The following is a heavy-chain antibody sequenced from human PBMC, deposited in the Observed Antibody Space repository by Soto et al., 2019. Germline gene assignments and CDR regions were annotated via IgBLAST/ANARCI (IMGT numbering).Heavy chain of an antibody. CDR3: ARQGTYGDYEGYHYYYMDV. CDR1: GGSISSYY. D-gene: IGHD4-17*01. CDR2: IYYSGST. Sequence: SETLSLTCTVSGGSISSYYWSWIRQPPGKGLEWIGYIYYSGSTNYNPSLKSRVTISVDTSKNQFSLKLSSVTAADTAVYYCARQGTYGDYEGYHYYYMDVWGKGTTVTVSS. J-gene: IGHJ6*03. V-gene: IGHV4-59*08.